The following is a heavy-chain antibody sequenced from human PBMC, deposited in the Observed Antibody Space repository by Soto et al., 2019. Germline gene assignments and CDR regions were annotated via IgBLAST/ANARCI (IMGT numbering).Heavy chain of an antibody. J-gene: IGHJ6*02. D-gene: IGHD3-16*01. CDR1: GYTFTGYY. CDR3: ARGGLMITFGGLMPRAWNPIVGGMDV. CDR2: INPNSGGT. Sequence: ASVKVSCKASGYTFTGYYMHWVRQAPGQGLEWMGWINPNSGGTNYAQKFQGWVTMTRDTSISTAYMELSRLRSDDTAVYYCARGGLMITFGGLMPRAWNPIVGGMDVWGQGTTVTVCS. V-gene: IGHV1-2*04.